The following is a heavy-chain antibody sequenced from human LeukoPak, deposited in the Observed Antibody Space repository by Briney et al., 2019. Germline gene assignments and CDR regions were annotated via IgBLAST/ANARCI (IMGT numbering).Heavy chain of an antibody. V-gene: IGHV1-2*06. D-gene: IGHD4/OR15-4a*01. Sequence: ASVKVSCKASAYTFSGYYMHLVRQAPGQGLEWMGRINPNSGDTNYAQNFQGRVTMTWDTSIATAYVELSRLTPDDTAIYYCARGGADYWGQGTLVTVSS. CDR2: INPNSGDT. CDR1: AYTFSGYY. CDR3: ARGGADY. J-gene: IGHJ4*02.